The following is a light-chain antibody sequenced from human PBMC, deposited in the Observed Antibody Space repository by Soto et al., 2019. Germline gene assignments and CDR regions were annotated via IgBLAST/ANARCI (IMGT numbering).Light chain of an antibody. V-gene: IGKV1-33*01. J-gene: IGKJ5*01. CDR1: QDISNY. CDR2: DAS. Sequence: DIQMTQSPSSLSASVGDRVTITCRARQDISNYLNWYQQRPGKAPKLLIYDASILERGVPARFSGTRSGTHFTFAITSLQPEDVARYYWQQSDSLPITCGQGTRLEI. CDR3: QQSDSLPIT.